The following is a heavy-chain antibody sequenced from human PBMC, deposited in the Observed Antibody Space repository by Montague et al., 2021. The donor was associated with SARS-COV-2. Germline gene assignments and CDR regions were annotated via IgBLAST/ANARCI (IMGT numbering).Heavy chain of an antibody. CDR2: IYYSGTT. CDR3: ARDIAVAGLFDY. D-gene: IGHD6-19*01. V-gene: IGHV4-39*01. CDR1: GGSISSSNYY. J-gene: IGHJ4*02. Sequence: SETLSLTCTVSGGSISSSNYYRGWIRQPPGKGLGWIGSIYYSGTTYYNPSLQSRVTISVDTSKKQFSLKLSSVTAADTAVYYCARDIAVAGLFDYWGQGTLVTVSS.